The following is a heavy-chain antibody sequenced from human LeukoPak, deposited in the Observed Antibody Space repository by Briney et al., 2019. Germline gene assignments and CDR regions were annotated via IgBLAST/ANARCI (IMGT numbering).Heavy chain of an antibody. CDR3: AYSGSYREFDY. V-gene: IGHV1-3*01. D-gene: IGHD1-26*01. J-gene: IGHJ4*02. CDR1: GYTFTSYA. Sequence: GASVKVSCKASGYTFTSYAMHWVRQAPGQRLEWMGWINAGNGNTKYSQKFQGRVTITRDTSASTAYMELSGLRSEDTAVYYCAYSGSYREFDYWGQGTLVTVSS. CDR2: INAGNGNT.